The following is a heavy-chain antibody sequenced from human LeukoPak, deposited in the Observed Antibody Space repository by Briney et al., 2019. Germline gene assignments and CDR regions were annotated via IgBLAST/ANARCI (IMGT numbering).Heavy chain of an antibody. V-gene: IGHV4-4*02. D-gene: IGHD3-10*01. Sequence: SGTLSLTCAVSSGSIFSSNWWSWVRQPPGKGLEWIGEINHSGSTNYNPSLKSRVTISVDTSKNQFSLKLSSVTAADTAVYYCARAKYYYGSGSYYKLIFDYWGQGTLVTVSS. CDR1: SGSIFSSNW. CDR2: INHSGST. CDR3: ARAKYYYGSGSYYKLIFDY. J-gene: IGHJ4*02.